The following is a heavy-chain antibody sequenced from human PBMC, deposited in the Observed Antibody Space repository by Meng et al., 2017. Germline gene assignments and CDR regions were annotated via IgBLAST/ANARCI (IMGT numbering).Heavy chain of an antibody. V-gene: IGHV1-18*01. D-gene: IGHD6-6*01. CDR3: ARLLRPYSSSSNFDY. CDR1: GYTFTIYG. Sequence: HVVLGEAGAEVKKPGASVKVACKASGYTFTIYGISWVRQAPGQGLEWMGWISAYNGNTNYAQKLQGRVTMTTDTSTSTAYMELRSLRSDDTAVYYCARLLRPYSSSSNFDYWGQGTLVTVSS. CDR2: ISAYNGNT. J-gene: IGHJ4*02.